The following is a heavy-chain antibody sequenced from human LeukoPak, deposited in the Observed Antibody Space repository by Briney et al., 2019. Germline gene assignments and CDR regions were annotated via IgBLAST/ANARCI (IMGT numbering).Heavy chain of an antibody. V-gene: IGHV3-23*01. CDR2: ISGSGGST. J-gene: IGHJ4*02. Sequence: GGSLRLSCAASGFTFSSYAMSWVRQAPGKGLEWVSAISGSGGSTYYADSVKGRFTISRDNSKNTLYLQMNSLRAEVTAVYYCAKEWLWFGESGIDYWGQGTLVTVSS. CDR3: AKEWLWFGESGIDY. D-gene: IGHD3-10*01. CDR1: GFTFSSYA.